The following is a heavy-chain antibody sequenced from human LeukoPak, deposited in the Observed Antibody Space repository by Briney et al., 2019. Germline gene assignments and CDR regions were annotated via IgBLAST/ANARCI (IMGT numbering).Heavy chain of an antibody. CDR3: AKERQTGDYFTSDF. V-gene: IGHV3-23*01. J-gene: IGHJ4*02. CDR2: INGRGDST. Sequence: GGSLRLSCAASGFSFSTYTMNWVRQAPGKGLEWVSAINGRGDSTFYADSVKGQFTISRDNSKSTVYLEMNSLRADDTAVYYCAKERQTGDYFTSDFWGQGTLVTVSS. CDR1: GFSFSTYT. D-gene: IGHD4-17*01.